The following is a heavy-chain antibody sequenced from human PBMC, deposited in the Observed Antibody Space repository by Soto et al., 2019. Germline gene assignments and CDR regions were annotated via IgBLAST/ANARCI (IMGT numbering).Heavy chain of an antibody. Sequence: QITLKESGPTLVKPTQTLTLTCTFSGFSLSTSGVGVGWIRQPPGKALEWLALIYWNDDKHYSPYLKSRLTIAKDTYKNQVVLTMTNMDPVDTATYYCAHRSFANDAFDVWGQGTMVTVSS. CDR1: GFSLSTSGVG. CDR2: IYWNDDK. J-gene: IGHJ3*01. V-gene: IGHV2-5*01. CDR3: AHRSFANDAFDV. D-gene: IGHD3-3*01.